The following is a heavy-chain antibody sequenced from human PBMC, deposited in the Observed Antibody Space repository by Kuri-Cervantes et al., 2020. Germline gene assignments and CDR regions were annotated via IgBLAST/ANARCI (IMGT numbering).Heavy chain of an antibody. V-gene: IGHV4-59*01. CDR1: GGSISSYY. CDR3: ARSPPPTSYDYIWGSYRPWFDY. J-gene: IGHJ4*02. Sequence: SETLSLTCTVSGGSISSYYWSWIRQPPGKGLEWIGYIYYSGGTNYNPSLKSRVTISVDTSKNQFSLKLSSVTAADTAVYYCARSPPPTSYDYIWGSYRPWFDYWGQGTLVTVSS. D-gene: IGHD3-16*02. CDR2: IYYSGGT.